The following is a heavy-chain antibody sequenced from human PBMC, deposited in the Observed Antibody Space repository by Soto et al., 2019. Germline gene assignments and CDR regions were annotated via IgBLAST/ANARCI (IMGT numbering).Heavy chain of an antibody. V-gene: IGHV4-59*01. CDR1: GGSISSYY. J-gene: IGHJ6*04. Sequence: SETLSLTCTVSGGSISSYYWSWIRQPPGKGLEWIGYIYYSGSTNYNPSLKSRVTISVDTSKNQFSLKLSSVTAADTAVYYCARERPGDGYDILTVTTRSSCSTHVSDTATTLTVSS. D-gene: IGHD3-9*01. CDR3: ARERPGDGYDILTVTTRSSCSTHV. CDR2: IYYSGST.